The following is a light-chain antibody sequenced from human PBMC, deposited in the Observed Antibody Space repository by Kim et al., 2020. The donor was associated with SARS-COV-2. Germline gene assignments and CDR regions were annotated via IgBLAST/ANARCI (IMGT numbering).Light chain of an antibody. CDR2: GKD. J-gene: IGLJ2*01. CDR3: ESRDSSGNVV. Sequence: SSELTQDPAVSVALGQTVRITCQGDSLRNYYATWYQQKPGQAPLLVIYGKDNRPSGIPDRFSGSYSGNTASLTITGAQAEDEADFYCESRDSSGNVVFGGGTQLTVL. V-gene: IGLV3-19*01. CDR1: SLRNYY.